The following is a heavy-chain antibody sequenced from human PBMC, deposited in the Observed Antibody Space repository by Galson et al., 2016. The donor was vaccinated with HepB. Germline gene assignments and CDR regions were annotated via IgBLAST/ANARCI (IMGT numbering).Heavy chain of an antibody. D-gene: IGHD3-3*01. Sequence: SLRLSCAASGFNFTNFGMHWVRQAPGKGLQWVAFIAHDDSYEFYADSVKGRFTITRDNSKNTLFLQMHSHRPEDTAVYYCATDGRLIFEWVLQEYLDYWGLGTLVTVSP. CDR3: ATDGRLIFEWVLQEYLDY. J-gene: IGHJ4*02. CDR1: GFNFTNFG. CDR2: IAHDDSYE. V-gene: IGHV3-30*03.